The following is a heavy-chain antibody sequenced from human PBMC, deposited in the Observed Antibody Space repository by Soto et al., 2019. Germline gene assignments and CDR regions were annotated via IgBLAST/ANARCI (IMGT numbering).Heavy chain of an antibody. J-gene: IGHJ6*02. V-gene: IGHV3-21*01. Sequence: EVQLVESGGGLVKPGGSLRLSCAASGFTFSSYSMNWVRQAPGKGLEWVSSISSSSSYIYYADSVKGRFTISRDNAKNSLYLQMNSLRAEDTAVYYCARDFVSGYSYGRGAMNYGMDVWGQGTTVTVSS. D-gene: IGHD5-18*01. CDR2: ISSSSSYI. CDR1: GFTFSSYS. CDR3: ARDFVSGYSYGRGAMNYGMDV.